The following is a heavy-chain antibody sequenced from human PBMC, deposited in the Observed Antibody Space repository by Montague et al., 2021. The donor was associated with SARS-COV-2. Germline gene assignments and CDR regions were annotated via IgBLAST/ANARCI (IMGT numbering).Heavy chain of an antibody. CDR2: INHSGST. D-gene: IGHD3-3*01. Sequence: SETLSLTCAVYGGSFSGYYWSWIRQPPGKGLEWIGEINHSGSTNCNPSLKSRVTISVDTSKNQFSLKLSSVTAADTAVYCCAGTYYDFWSGFIHYYYMDVWGKGTTVTVSS. CDR1: GGSFSGYY. V-gene: IGHV4-34*01. CDR3: AGTYYDFWSGFIHYYYMDV. J-gene: IGHJ6*03.